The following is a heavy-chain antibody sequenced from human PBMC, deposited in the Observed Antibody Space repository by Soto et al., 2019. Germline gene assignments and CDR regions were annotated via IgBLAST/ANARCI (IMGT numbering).Heavy chain of an antibody. J-gene: IGHJ4*02. CDR1: GFTFTTYA. D-gene: IGHD6-19*01. V-gene: IGHV3-23*01. CDR3: ATGCLTVAGTSCS. CDR2: ITGSGGGT. Sequence: EVQLLESGGGLVQPGGSLRISCAASGFTFTTYAMSWVRQAPGKGLEWVSSITGSGGGTYYADSVKGRFTISRDNSTNTLYLQMNSLRAEDTALYYCATGCLTVAGTSCSWGQGAQVTVSS.